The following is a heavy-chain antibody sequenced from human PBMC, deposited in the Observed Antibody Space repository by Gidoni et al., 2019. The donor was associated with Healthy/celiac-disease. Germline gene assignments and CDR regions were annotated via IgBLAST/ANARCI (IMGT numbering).Heavy chain of an antibody. J-gene: IGHJ3*02. CDR2: IYHSGST. V-gene: IGHV4-4*02. CDR3: ASEFRRLEVRGNDVAFDI. D-gene: IGHD3-10*01. CDR1: GGSISSRNW. Sequence: QVQLQESGPGLVKPSGTLSLTCAVPGGSISSRNWWSWVRQPPGKGLEWIGEIYHSGSTNYNPSLKSRVTISVDKSKNQFSLKLSSVTAADTAVYYCASEFRRLEVRGNDVAFDIWGQGTMVTVSS.